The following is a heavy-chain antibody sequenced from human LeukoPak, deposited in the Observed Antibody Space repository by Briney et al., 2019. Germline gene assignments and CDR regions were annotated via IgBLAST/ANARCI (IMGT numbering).Heavy chain of an antibody. CDR1: GYTFTSYA. V-gene: IGHV1-3*03. Sequence: ASVKVSCKASGYTFTSYAMHWVRQAPGQRLEWMGWINAGNGNTKYSQEFQGRVTLTRDTSASTAYMELSSLKSDDMAVYYCARAAVAARLDYWGQGTLVTVSS. CDR3: ARAAVAARLDY. D-gene: IGHD6-19*01. J-gene: IGHJ4*02. CDR2: INAGNGNT.